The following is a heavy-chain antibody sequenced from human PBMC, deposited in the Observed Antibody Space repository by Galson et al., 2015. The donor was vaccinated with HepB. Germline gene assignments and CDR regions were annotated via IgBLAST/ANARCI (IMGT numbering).Heavy chain of an antibody. CDR3: WDYYGSGSIDY. D-gene: IGHD3-10*01. V-gene: IGHV3-15*07. CDR1: GFTFSNAW. Sequence: SLRLSCAASGFTFSNAWMNWVRQAPGKGLEWVGRIKSKTDGGTTDYAAPVKGRFTISRDDSKNTLYLQMNSLKTEDTAVYYCWDYYGSGSIDYWGQGTLVTVSS. J-gene: IGHJ4*02. CDR2: IKSKTDGGTT.